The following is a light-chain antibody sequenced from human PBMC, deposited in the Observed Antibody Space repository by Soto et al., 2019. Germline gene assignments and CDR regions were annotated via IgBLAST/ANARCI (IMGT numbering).Light chain of an antibody. CDR2: EVS. V-gene: IGLV2-14*01. CDR3: GSYTGTIYV. CDR1: SGDVGVYKF. Sequence: QSVVTQPASVSLSPGQSITISCTGTSGDVGVYKFVSWYQQHPGKAPKLIIYEVSNRPSGVSSRFSGSMSGNTASLTISGLQAEDEADYYCGSYTGTIYVFGTGTKVTVL. J-gene: IGLJ1*01.